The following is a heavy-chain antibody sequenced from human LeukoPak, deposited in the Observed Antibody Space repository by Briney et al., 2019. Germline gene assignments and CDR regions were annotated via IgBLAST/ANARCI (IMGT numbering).Heavy chain of an antibody. Sequence: PSETLSLTCAVYGGSFSGYYWSWIRQPPGKGLEWIGSIYYSGSTYYNPSLKSRVTISVDTSKNQFSLKLSSVTAADTAVYYCASQYSSSWYAPYFDYWGQGTLVTVSS. CDR3: ASQYSSSWYAPYFDY. J-gene: IGHJ4*02. V-gene: IGHV4-34*01. CDR2: IYYSGST. CDR1: GGSFSGYY. D-gene: IGHD6-13*01.